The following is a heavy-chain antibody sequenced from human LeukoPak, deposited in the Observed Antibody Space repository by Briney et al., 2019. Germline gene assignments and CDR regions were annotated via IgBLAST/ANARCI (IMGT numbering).Heavy chain of an antibody. CDR1: GGSISNYY. CDR2: INYSGST. Sequence: SETLSLTCTVSGGSISNYYWSWIRQPPGKGLEWIAYINYSGSTNYNPSLKSRVTISVDTSKNHFSLTLSSVTAADTAVYYCARFGGPHAFDVWGQGTMVTVSS. J-gene: IGHJ3*01. D-gene: IGHD3-3*01. CDR3: ARFGGPHAFDV. V-gene: IGHV4-59*01.